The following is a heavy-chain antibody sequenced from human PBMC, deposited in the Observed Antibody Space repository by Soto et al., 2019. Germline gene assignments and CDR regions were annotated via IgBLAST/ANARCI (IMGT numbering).Heavy chain of an antibody. J-gene: IGHJ6*02. CDR3: ASTAYSSSWYGYSYYGMDV. Sequence: SETLSLTCTVADSASSSSSYYWGWIRQPPGKGLEWIGSIYYSGSTYYNPSLKSRVTISVDTSKNQFSLKLSSVTAADTAVYYCASTAYSSSWYGYSYYGMDVWGQGTTVTGSS. CDR2: IYYSGST. CDR1: DSASSSSSYY. D-gene: IGHD6-13*01. V-gene: IGHV4-39*01.